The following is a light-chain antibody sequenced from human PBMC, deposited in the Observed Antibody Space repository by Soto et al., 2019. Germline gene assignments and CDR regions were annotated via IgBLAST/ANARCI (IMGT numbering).Light chain of an antibody. CDR2: AVS. CDR1: SADIGAFNY. CDR3: CSYSTTSALF. Sequence: QSALTQPASVSGSPGQSITISCAGTSADIGAFNYVSWYQHHPDKAPNLLIYAVSARPSGVSTRFSASKSANTSSLTISGLQAEDEADDYCCSYSTTSALFFGAGTKLIVL. V-gene: IGLV2-14*03. J-gene: IGLJ2*01.